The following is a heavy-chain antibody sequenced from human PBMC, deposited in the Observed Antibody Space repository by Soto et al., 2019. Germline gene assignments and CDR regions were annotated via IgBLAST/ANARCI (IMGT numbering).Heavy chain of an antibody. J-gene: IGHJ4*02. D-gene: IGHD2-15*01. Sequence: QITLKESGPPLVRHAQTLTLTCAFSGFSLTTTRMGVAWIRHPPGKALEWLALIYWDDDKRYSPSLKNRLTVSKATSTNRVVLTITNISPDDTGTYFCAHAGDFDLLSFDRWGPGTLVTVSS. CDR2: IYWDDDK. CDR3: AHAGDFDLLSFDR. CDR1: GFSLTTTRMG. V-gene: IGHV2-5*02.